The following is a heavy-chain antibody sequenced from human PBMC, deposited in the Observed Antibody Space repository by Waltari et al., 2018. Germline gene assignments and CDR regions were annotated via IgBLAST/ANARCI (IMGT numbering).Heavy chain of an antibody. CDR2: INPSRGDT. J-gene: IGHJ4*02. Sequence: QVQLVQSGAEVKKPGASVKVSCKASGYTFTTYYIHWVRQAPGQGLEWMGIINPSRGDTRYAHKFQDRITLTSDTSSTTLYMELSSLRSEDTAVYYCARDGAVSAVLRFFFDYWGQGTLVTVSS. CDR3: ARDGAVSAVLRFFFDY. V-gene: IGHV1-46*01. CDR1: GYTFTTYY. D-gene: IGHD2-8*01.